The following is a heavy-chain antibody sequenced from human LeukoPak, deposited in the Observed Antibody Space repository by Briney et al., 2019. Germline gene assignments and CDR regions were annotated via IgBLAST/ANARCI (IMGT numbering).Heavy chain of an antibody. Sequence: SETLSLTCTVSGYSISSGYYWGWIRQPPGKGLEWVGSIYHSGSTYYNPSLKSRVTISVDTSKNQFSLKLGSVTAADTAVYYCARTRYYYNSRSYGAPYYFDYWGQGTLVTVSS. CDR2: IYHSGST. CDR3: ARTRYYYNSRSYGAPYYFDY. V-gene: IGHV4-38-2*02. D-gene: IGHD3-10*01. J-gene: IGHJ4*02. CDR1: GYSISSGYY.